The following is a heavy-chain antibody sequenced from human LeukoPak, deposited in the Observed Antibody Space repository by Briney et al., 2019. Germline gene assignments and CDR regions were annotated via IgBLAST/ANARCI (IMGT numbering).Heavy chain of an antibody. CDR1: GYSFSGHG. J-gene: IGHJ6*02. D-gene: IGHD2-2*02. CDR3: ARPGADCGSAGCYTYPYYGLDV. Sequence: GASVEVSCKASGYSFSGHGITWVRQAPGQGLEWMGWISAYNGNTKYAQNLQGRVTMTTDISTSTAYMELRSLRSDDTAVYYCARPGADCGSAGCYTYPYYGLDVWGQGTTVTVSS. V-gene: IGHV1-18*01. CDR2: ISAYNGNT.